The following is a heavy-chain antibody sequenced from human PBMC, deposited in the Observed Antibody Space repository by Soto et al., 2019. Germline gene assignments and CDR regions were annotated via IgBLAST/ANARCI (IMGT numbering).Heavy chain of an antibody. V-gene: IGHV3-64*02. D-gene: IGHD3-3*01. CDR1: GFSFSGYA. J-gene: IGHJ4*02. CDR2: ISNSGDNT. CDR3: TRVGLLGEFDY. Sequence: GGSLRLSCAASGFSFSGYAMHWVRQAPGRRLEYVSAISNSGDNTYYADSVKGRFSISRDNSKNTLYLQMGSLRVEDLAVYYCTRVGLLGEFDYWGRGTLVTVSS.